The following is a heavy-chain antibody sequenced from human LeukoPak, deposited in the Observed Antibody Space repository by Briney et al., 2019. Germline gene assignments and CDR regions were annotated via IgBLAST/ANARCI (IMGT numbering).Heavy chain of an antibody. CDR1: GGTFSSYA. D-gene: IGHD1-14*01. J-gene: IGHJ4*02. CDR2: IIPIFGTA. CDR3: ARDGPGAVFAY. Sequence: ASVKVSCKASGGTFSSYAISWVRQAPGQGLEWMGGIIPIFGTANYAQTFQGRVTITADESTSTAYMELSSLRSEAPAVYYCARDGPGAVFAYWGQGTLVTVSS. V-gene: IGHV1-69*13.